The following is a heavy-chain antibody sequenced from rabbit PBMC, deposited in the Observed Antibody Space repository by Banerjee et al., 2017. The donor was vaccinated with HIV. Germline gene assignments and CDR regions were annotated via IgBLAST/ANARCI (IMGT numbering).Heavy chain of an antibody. J-gene: IGHJ4*01. CDR1: GFSFSSGYD. CDR3: ARDDYDSGWYFNL. V-gene: IGHV1S40*01. D-gene: IGHD1-1*01. Sequence: QSLEESGGDLVKPGASLTLTCTASGFSFSSGYDMCWVRQAPGKGLEWIGCIDPFFETTDYATWAKGRFTSSKTSSTTVTLQMTSLTAADTATYFCARDDYDSGWYFNLWGQGTLVTVS. CDR2: IDPFFETT.